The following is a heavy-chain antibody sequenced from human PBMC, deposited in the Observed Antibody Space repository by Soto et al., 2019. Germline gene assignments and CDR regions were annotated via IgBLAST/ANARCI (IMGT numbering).Heavy chain of an antibody. V-gene: IGHV3-7*01. CDR3: TRWDGRCSGGSCFFDS. CDR1: GFSLTQYW. J-gene: IGHJ4*02. CDR2: INDDGTKR. D-gene: IGHD2-15*01. Sequence: EVQLVESGGGLVQSGGSLRLSCIASGFSLTQYWMSWVRQTPRKGLEWVATINDDGTKRDYMESVEGRFTISRDNAKNSVSLQMNSLRADDTAVYFCTRWDGRCSGGSCFFDSWGQGTLVTVSS.